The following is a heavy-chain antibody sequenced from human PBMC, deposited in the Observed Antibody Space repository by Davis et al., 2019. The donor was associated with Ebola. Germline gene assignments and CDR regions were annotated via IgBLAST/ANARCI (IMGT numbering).Heavy chain of an antibody. CDR2: INHSGST. CDR3: ARARGDGYNEVDY. V-gene: IGHV4-34*01. Sequence: MPGGSLRLSCAASGFTFSAYYMSWIRQAPGKGLEWIGEINHSGSTNYNPSLKSRVTISVDTSKNQFSLKLSSVTAADTAVYYCARARGDGYNEVDYWGQGTLVTVSS. J-gene: IGHJ4*02. D-gene: IGHD5-24*01. CDR1: GFTFSAYY.